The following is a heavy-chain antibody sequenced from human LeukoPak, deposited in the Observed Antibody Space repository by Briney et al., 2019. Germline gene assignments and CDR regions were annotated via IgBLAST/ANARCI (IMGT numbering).Heavy chain of an antibody. Sequence: GGSLRLSCAASGFTFSSYSMNWVRQAPGKGLEWVSSISSRSSYIYYADSVKGRFTISRDNAKNSLYLQMNSLRAEDTAVYYCARAPGVLGSGPLTDYWGQGTLVTVSS. D-gene: IGHD3-10*01. J-gene: IGHJ4*02. CDR3: ARAPGVLGSGPLTDY. CDR2: ISSRSSYI. V-gene: IGHV3-21*01. CDR1: GFTFSSYS.